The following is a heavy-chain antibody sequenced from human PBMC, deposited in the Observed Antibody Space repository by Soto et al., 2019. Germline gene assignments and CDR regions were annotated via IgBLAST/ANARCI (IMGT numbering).Heavy chain of an antibody. J-gene: IGHJ6*02. CDR1: GGSFSGYY. Sequence: SETLSLTCAVYGGSFSGYYWSWIRQPPGKGLEWIGEINHSGSTNYIPSLKSRVTISVDTSKNQFSLKLSSVTAADTAVYYCARASSEQDYYYGMDVWGQGTTVTVS. CDR3: ARASSEQDYYYGMDV. CDR2: INHSGST. V-gene: IGHV4-34*01. D-gene: IGHD6-25*01.